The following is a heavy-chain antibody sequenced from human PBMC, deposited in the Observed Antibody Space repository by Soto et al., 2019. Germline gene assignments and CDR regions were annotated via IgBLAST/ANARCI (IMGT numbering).Heavy chain of an antibody. CDR3: IKDGIVVVTAIYYLFHY. J-gene: IGHJ4*02. CDR2: IKSKTDGGTT. CDR1: GLPFSNAW. D-gene: IGHD2-21*02. V-gene: IGHV3-15*01. Sequence: GGSLRLSCAASGLPFSNAWMSWVRQAPGKGLEWVGRIKSKTDGGTTDYAAPVKGRFTISRDDSKNTLYLQMSSLKTEDTAVYYCIKDGIVVVTAIYYLFHYWGQGTLVTVSS.